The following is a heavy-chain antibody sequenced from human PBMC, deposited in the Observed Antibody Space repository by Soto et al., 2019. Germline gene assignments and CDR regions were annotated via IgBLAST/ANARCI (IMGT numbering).Heavy chain of an antibody. J-gene: IGHJ6*02. CDR3: ARVCGGDCHNGMDV. D-gene: IGHD2-21*02. Sequence: SETLSLTCTVSGGSMSSGGYYWSWIRQHPGKGLEWIGYIYNGGSTYYNPSLKSRVTISVDTSKNQFSLKLSSVTAADTAVYNCARVCGGDCHNGMDVWGQGTTVTVSS. CDR2: IYNGGST. V-gene: IGHV4-31*03. CDR1: GGSMSSGGYY.